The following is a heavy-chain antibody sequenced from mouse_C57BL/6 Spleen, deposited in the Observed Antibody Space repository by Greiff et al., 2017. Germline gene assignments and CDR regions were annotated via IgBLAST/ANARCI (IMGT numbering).Heavy chain of an antibody. Sequence: QVQLQQPGAELVRPGTSVKLSCKASGYTFTSYWMHWVKQRPGQGLEWIGVIDPSDSYTNYNQKFKGKATFTVDTSSSTAYMQLSSLTSEDSAVYYCARKGLYGNYWYFDVWGTGTTVTVSS. V-gene: IGHV1-59*01. D-gene: IGHD2-1*01. CDR2: IDPSDSYT. CDR1: GYTFTSYW. CDR3: ARKGLYGNYWYFDV. J-gene: IGHJ1*03.